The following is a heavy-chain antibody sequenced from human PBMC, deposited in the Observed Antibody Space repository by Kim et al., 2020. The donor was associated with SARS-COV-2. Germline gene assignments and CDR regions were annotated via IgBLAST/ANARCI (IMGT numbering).Heavy chain of an antibody. CDR1: GFTFSDYY. CDR3: ARGVGSYYGTVDY. J-gene: IGHJ4*02. V-gene: IGHV3-11*05. CDR2: ISSSSSYT. D-gene: IGHD1-26*01. Sequence: GGSLRLSCAASGFTFSDYYMSWIRQAPGKGLEWVSYISSSSSYTNYADSVKGRFTISRDNAKNSLYLQMNSLRAEDTAVYYCARGVGSYYGTVDYWGQGTLVTVSS.